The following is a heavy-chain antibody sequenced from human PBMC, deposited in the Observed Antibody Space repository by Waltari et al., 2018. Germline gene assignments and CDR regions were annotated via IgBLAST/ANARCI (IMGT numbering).Heavy chain of an antibody. CDR2: INHSGRT. CDR3: AREGGGYCSSTSCYHFDY. Sequence: QVQLQQWGAGLLKPSETLSLTCAVYGGSFSGYYWSWIRQPPGKGLEWIGEINHSGRTNYNPSLKSRVTISVDTSKNQFSLKLGSGTAADTAVYYCAREGGGYCSSTSCYHFDYWGQGTLVTVSS. CDR1: GGSFSGYY. D-gene: IGHD2-2*01. V-gene: IGHV4-34*01. J-gene: IGHJ4*02.